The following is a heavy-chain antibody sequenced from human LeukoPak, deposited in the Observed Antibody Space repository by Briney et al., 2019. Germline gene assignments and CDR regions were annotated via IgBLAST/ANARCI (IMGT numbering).Heavy chain of an antibody. V-gene: IGHV4-39*02. CDR1: GGSIRTDGSY. D-gene: IGHD1-26*01. CDR3: ARLFTRAWEYRYGMDV. CDR2: IYIDGIT. Sequence: SETLSLTCTVSGGSIRTDGSYWAWIRQPPGKGLEWIGSIYIDGITHYSSSLQSRATLSIDTSKNHFSLRLTSVTAADTAVFYCARLFTRAWEYRYGMDVWGQGTAVTVSS. J-gene: IGHJ6*02.